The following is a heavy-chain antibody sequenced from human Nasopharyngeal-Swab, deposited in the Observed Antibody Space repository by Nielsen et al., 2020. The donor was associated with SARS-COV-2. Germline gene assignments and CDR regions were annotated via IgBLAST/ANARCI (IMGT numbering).Heavy chain of an antibody. D-gene: IGHD2-8*01. CDR2: INHSGST. J-gene: IGHJ6*03. CDR1: GVSITSQY. Sequence: SETLSLTCTVSGVSITSQYWSWIRQPPGKGLEWIAEINHSGSTNYNPSLKSRVTISVDTSKNQISLKLSSVTAADTAVYFCARGLSGIVPSPFLGLGPYYSYYYMDVWGKGTTVTVSS. V-gene: IGHV4-34*01. CDR3: ARGLSGIVPSPFLGLGPYYSYYYMDV.